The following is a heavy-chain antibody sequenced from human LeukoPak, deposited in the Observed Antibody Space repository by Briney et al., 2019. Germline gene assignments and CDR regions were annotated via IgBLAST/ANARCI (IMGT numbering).Heavy chain of an antibody. J-gene: IGHJ4*02. CDR2: INSDGSIT. Sequence: GGSLRLSCAASGFTFTTYWMHWVRQAPGKGLVWVSHINSDGSITSYADSVKGRFTISRDNAKNTLYLQMNSLRAEDTALYYCARVGGYSYGLDYFDYWGQGTLVTVSS. D-gene: IGHD5-18*01. CDR3: ARVGGYSYGLDYFDY. V-gene: IGHV3-74*01. CDR1: GFTFTTYW.